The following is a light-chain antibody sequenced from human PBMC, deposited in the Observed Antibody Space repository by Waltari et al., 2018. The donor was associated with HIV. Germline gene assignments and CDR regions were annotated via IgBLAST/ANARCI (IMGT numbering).Light chain of an antibody. CDR1: SPNIGADSH. J-gene: IGLJ3*02. CDR3: QSYDSSLSAWV. Sequence: QSLLTQPPSLSGAPGQTVTLSCTGTSPNIGADSHVHWYQQLPGTAPKLLIYGNTIRPSGVPDRFAGSKSGTSASLAITGLQADDEADYYCQSYDSSLSAWVFGGGTKLTVL. V-gene: IGLV1-40*01. CDR2: GNT.